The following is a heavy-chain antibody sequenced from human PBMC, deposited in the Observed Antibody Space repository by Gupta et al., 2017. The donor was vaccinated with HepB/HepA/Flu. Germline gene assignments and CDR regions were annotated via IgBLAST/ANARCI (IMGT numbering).Heavy chain of an antibody. CDR2: IYYSGST. CDR1: GGSISSYY. V-gene: IGHV4-59*01. D-gene: IGHD3-22*01. Sequence: QVQLQESGPGLVKPSETLSLTCAVSGGSISSYYWSWIRQPPGKGLEWIGYIYYSGSTNYNPSLKSRVTISVDTSKNQFSLKLSSVTAADTAVYYCARNVYYYDSSGYYYVSSGFDYWGQGTLVTVSS. J-gene: IGHJ4*02. CDR3: ARNVYYYDSSGYYYVSSGFDY.